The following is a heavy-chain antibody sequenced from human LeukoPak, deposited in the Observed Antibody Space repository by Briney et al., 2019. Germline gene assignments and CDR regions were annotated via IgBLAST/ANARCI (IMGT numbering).Heavy chain of an antibody. CDR1: GGSISSSNW. CDR2: IYHSGST. V-gene: IGHV4-4*02. CDR3: ARAAMVRGVSYTLDY. D-gene: IGHD3-10*01. Sequence: SETLSLTCAVSGGSISSSNWWSWVRQPPGKGLEWIGEIYHSGSTNYNPSLKSRVTISVDTSKNQFSLKLSSVTAADTAVYYCARAAMVRGVSYTLDYWGQGTLVAVSS. J-gene: IGHJ4*02.